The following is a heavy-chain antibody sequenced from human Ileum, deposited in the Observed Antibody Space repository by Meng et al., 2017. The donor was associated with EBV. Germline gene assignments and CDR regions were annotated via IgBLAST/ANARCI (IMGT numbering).Heavy chain of an antibody. CDR1: GGSISSYY. CDR3: ARGGWSLDY. CDR2: IYYSGST. D-gene: IGHD2-15*01. J-gene: IGHJ4*02. Sequence: QVHLQGPGPGLVKPSETRSLTGTVSGGSISSYYWSWIRQPPGKGLEWIGYIYYSGSTNYNPSLKSRVTISVDTSKNQFSLNLSSVTAADTAVYYCARGGWSLDYWGQGTLVTVSS. V-gene: IGHV4-59*08.